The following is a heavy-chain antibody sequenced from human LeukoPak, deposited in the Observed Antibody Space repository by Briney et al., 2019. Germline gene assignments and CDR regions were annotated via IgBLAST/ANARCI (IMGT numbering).Heavy chain of an antibody. CDR1: GGSISSYY. J-gene: IGHJ4*02. Sequence: RSSETLSLTCTVSGGSISSYYWSWIRQPPGKGLEWIGYIYYSGSTNYNPSLKSRVTISVDTSKNQFSLKLSSVTAADTAVYYCARLYYGVPSPPYYFDYWGQGTLVTVSS. D-gene: IGHD3-3*01. V-gene: IGHV4-59*08. CDR2: IYYSGST. CDR3: ARLYYGVPSPPYYFDY.